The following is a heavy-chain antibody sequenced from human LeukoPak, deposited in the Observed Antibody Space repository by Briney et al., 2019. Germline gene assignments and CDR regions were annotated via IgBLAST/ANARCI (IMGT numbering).Heavy chain of an antibody. J-gene: IGHJ4*02. CDR1: GFTISTYY. V-gene: IGHV3-21*01. Sequence: PGGSLRLSCAASGFTISTYYMNWVRQAPGKGLEWVSSISSSSSYIYYADSVKGRFTISRDNAKNSLYLQMNSLRAEDTAVYYCARDQATGIVVVPAATNWGQGTLVTVSS. CDR2: ISSSSSYI. D-gene: IGHD2-2*01. CDR3: ARDQATGIVVVPAATN.